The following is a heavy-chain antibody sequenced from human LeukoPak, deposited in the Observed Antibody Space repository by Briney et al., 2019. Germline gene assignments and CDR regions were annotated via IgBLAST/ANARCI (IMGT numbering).Heavy chain of an antibody. CDR2: IIPIFGTA. Sequence: GGPVKVSCKGSGYRFFMYGNSWGRKGPGQRLEWMGGIIPIFGTANYAQKFQGRVTITTDESTSTAYMELSSLRSEDTAVYYCARGWSTTGWFDPWGQGTLVTVSS. V-gene: IGHV1-69*05. CDR1: GYRFFMYG. J-gene: IGHJ5*02. CDR3: ARGWSTTGWFDP. D-gene: IGHD2-2*01.